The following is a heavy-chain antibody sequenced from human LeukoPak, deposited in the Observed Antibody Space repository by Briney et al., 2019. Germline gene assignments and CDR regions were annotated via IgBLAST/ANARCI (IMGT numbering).Heavy chain of an antibody. V-gene: IGHV4-30-4*01. CDR3: ARYCSSTSCYPGAFDI. CDR1: GGSISSGDYY. J-gene: IGHJ3*02. CDR2: IYYSGST. Sequence: SETLSLTCTVSGGSISSGDYYWSWIRQPPGKGLEWIGYIYYSGSTYYNPSLKSRVTISVDRSKNQFSLKLSSVTAADTAVYYCARYCSSTSCYPGAFDIWGQGTMVTVSS. D-gene: IGHD2-2*01.